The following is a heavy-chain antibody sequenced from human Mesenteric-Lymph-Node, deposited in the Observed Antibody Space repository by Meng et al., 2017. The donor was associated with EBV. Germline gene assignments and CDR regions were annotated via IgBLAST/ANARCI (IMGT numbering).Heavy chain of an antibody. J-gene: IGHJ4*02. CDR1: GFTFNNHA. Sequence: QVQLVESGXGVVQPGXSLRLAXAASGFTFNNHAMHWVRQAPGKGLEWVAVISYDGYNKYYAGSVRGRFTISRDSSKSTLFLQMNSLRAEDTAVYYCAKGIMWFGELDVDNWGQGTLVTVSS. D-gene: IGHD3-10*01. CDR2: ISYDGYNK. V-gene: IGHV3-30*18. CDR3: AKGIMWFGELDVDN.